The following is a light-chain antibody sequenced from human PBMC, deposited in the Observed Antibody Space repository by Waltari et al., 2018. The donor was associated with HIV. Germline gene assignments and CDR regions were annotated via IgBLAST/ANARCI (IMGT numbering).Light chain of an antibody. V-gene: IGLV1-47*01. CDR1: NSNIESNY. J-gene: IGLJ1*01. CDR2: RYS. CDR3: ASWDDSLNAFV. Sequence: QSVLTQPPSASATPGQRITISCSGGNSNIESNYVYWYQQLPGTAPKVFIYRYSKVPPGRPDRFSGSKYGTSASLIISGVRSGDEADYYCASWDDSLNAFVFGTGTKVTVL.